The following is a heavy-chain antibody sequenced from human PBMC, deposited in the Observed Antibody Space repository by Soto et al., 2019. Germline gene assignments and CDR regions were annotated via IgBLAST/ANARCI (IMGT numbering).Heavy chain of an antibody. CDR1: GFTVSSNY. V-gene: IGHV3-53*02. CDR3: ARGLPYYDFWSGSYYYYGMDV. J-gene: IGHJ6*02. Sequence: EVQLVETGGGLIQPGGSLRLSCAASGFTVSSNYMSWVRQAPGKGLEWVSVIYSGGSTYYADSVKGRFTISRDNSKNTLYLQMTSRRAEDTAVYYCARGLPYYDFWSGSYYYYGMDVWGQGTTVTVSS. D-gene: IGHD3-3*01. CDR2: IYSGGST.